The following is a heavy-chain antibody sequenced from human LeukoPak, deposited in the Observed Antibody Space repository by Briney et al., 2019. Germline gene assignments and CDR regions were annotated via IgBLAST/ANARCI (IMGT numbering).Heavy chain of an antibody. V-gene: IGHV1-8*01. CDR2: MNPNSGNT. Sequence: GASVKVSCKASGYTFTSYDINWVRQATGQGLEWMGWMNPNSGNTGYAQKFQGRVTMTRNTSISTAYMELSSLRSEDTAVYYCARAMQEQYSSSWYPFRNYYYYYYMDVWGKGTTVTVSS. CDR1: GYTFTSYD. CDR3: ARAMQEQYSSSWYPFRNYYYYYYMDV. J-gene: IGHJ6*03. D-gene: IGHD6-13*01.